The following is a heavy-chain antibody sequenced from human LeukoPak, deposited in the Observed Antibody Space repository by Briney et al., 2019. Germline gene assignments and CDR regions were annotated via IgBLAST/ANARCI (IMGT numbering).Heavy chain of an antibody. D-gene: IGHD3-9*01. V-gene: IGHV4-34*01. CDR3: AKGDWAPRFDS. CDR2: INHSGSI. CDR1: GASFSYDY. J-gene: IGHJ5*01. Sequence: SETLSLTCAVYGASFSYDYWSWIRQAPGKGLGWIGEINHSGSITYNPSLKSRVTISAEKSKSQFSLRLTSVTAADTAVYYCAKGDWAPRFDSWGQGTLVTVSS.